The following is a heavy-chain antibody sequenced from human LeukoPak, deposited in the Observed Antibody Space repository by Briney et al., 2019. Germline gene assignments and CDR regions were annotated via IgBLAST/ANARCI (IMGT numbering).Heavy chain of an antibody. CDR3: ARRRSDIIVVDS. Sequence: GESLKISCKTYGYNFTNYWIAWVRQMPGKGLEYMGIIYPGDSDTRYNPSFQGQFTISADKSISTAYLQWSSLKASDTAMYYCARRRSDIIVVDSWGQGTLVTVSS. V-gene: IGHV5-51*01. CDR1: GYNFTNYW. D-gene: IGHD2-15*01. CDR2: IYPGDSDT. J-gene: IGHJ5*01.